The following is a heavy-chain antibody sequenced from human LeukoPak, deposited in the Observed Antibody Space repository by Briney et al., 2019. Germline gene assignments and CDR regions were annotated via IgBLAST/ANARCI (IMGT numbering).Heavy chain of an antibody. J-gene: IGHJ4*02. CDR2: IIPILGIA. D-gene: IGHD3-16*01. CDR1: GYTFTGYY. Sequence: SVKVSCKASGYTFTGYYMHWVRQAPGQGLEWMGRIIPILGIANYAQKLQGRVTITADKSTSTAYMELSSLRSEDTAVYYCARGGEYYDYVWGSHPDVKIDYWGQGTLVTVSS. CDR3: ARGGEYYDYVWGSHPDVKIDY. V-gene: IGHV1-69*04.